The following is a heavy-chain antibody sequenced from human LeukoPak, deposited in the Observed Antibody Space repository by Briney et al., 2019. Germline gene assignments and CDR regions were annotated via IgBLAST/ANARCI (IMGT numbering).Heavy chain of an antibody. CDR2: SIPIFGTA. CDR1: GGTFSSYA. J-gene: IGHJ5*02. Sequence: ASVKVSCKASGGTFSSYAISWVRQAPGQGLEWMGGSIPIFGTANYAQKFQGRVTITADKSTSTAYMELSSLRSEDTAVYYCARGGRGDYAYNWFDPWGQGTLVTVSS. CDR3: ARGGRGDYAYNWFDP. V-gene: IGHV1-69*06. D-gene: IGHD4-17*01.